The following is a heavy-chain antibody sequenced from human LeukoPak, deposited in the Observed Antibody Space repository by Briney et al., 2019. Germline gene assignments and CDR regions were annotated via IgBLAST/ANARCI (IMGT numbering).Heavy chain of an antibody. CDR2: MYGDMRDI. J-gene: IGHJ5*02. V-gene: IGHV3-74*01. D-gene: IGHD5-12*01. CDR3: ARDLGLRGST. CDR1: GLTFSNSW. Sequence: GGSLRLSCEASGLTFSNSWMHWIRQILGKGLVWVSRMYGDMRDISYADSVKGRFTISRDNAKNTVYLQMNSLRGEDTAVYYCARDLGLRGSTWGQGTLVTVSS.